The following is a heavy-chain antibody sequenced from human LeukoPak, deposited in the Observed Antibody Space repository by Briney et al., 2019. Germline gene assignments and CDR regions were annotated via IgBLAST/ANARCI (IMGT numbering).Heavy chain of an antibody. CDR3: AKDGVYGSGCCYYFDY. Sequence: GGSLRLSCAASGFTFSSDAMTWVRQAPGKGLELVSRFSGSGGRTHYADSVKGRFTIFRDNSKNTLYLRMNSLRAEDTAVYYCAKDGVYGSGCCYYFDYWGQGTLVTVSS. D-gene: IGHD3-10*01. V-gene: IGHV3-23*01. J-gene: IGHJ4*02. CDR2: FSGSGGRT. CDR1: GFTFSSDA.